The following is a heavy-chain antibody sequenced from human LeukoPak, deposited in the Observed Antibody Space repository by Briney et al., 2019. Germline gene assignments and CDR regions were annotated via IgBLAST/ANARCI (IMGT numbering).Heavy chain of an antibody. V-gene: IGHV4-34*01. CDR1: CGSLSVYY. J-gene: IGHJ6*02. Sequence: SETLSHTCGVHCGSLSVYYWSWFPQPPAKGLEWIGEIKHSGSTNYNPSLKSRGTISADTSKNQFSLKLSSVTAADTAVYYCAIRKTYYYGMDVWGQGTTVTVSS. CDR3: AIRKTYYYGMDV. CDR2: IKHSGST.